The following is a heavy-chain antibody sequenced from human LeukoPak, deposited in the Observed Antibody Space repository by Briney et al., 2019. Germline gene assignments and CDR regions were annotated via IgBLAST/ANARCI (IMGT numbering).Heavy chain of an antibody. J-gene: IGHJ3*02. CDR2: ISGSGGST. D-gene: IGHD5-12*01. Sequence: GGSLRLSCAASGFTFSSYAMSWVRQAPGKGLEWVSAISGSGGSTYYADSVKGRFTISRDNAKNSLFLQMNSLRGEDTAVYYCTRDSGYNAFDIWGQGTMVTVSS. CDR1: GFTFSSYA. V-gene: IGHV3-23*01. CDR3: TRDSGYNAFDI.